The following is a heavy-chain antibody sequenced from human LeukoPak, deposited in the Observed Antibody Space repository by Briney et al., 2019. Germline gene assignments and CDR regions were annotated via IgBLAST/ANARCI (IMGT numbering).Heavy chain of an antibody. Sequence: ASVKVSCKASGYTFTSYAMHWVRQAPGQRLEWMGWINAGNGNTKYSQKFQDRVTITRDTSASTAYMELSSLRSEDTAVYSCARPTGATVTNDAFDIWGQGTMVTVSS. D-gene: IGHD4-17*01. CDR1: GYTFTSYA. CDR2: INAGNGNT. J-gene: IGHJ3*02. V-gene: IGHV1-3*01. CDR3: ARPTGATVTNDAFDI.